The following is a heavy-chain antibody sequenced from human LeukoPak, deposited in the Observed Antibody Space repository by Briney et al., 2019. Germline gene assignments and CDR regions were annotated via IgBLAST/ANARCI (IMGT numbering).Heavy chain of an antibody. V-gene: IGHV4-59*01. CDR1: GGSISSYY. D-gene: IGHD1-14*01. Sequence: SETLSPICTVSGGSISSYYWSWIRQPPGKGLEWIGYIYYSGSTNYYPSLKSRVTVSVDTSKNQFSLKLSSVTAADTAVYYCARSAGYYFDYWGQGTLVTVSS. CDR3: ARSAGYYFDY. J-gene: IGHJ4*02. CDR2: IYYSGST.